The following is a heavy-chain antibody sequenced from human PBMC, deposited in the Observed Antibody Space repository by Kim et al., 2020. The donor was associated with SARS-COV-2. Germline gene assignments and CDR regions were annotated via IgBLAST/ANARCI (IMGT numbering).Heavy chain of an antibody. D-gene: IGHD3-10*01. Sequence: SETLSLTCTVSGGSISSSSYYWGWIRQPPGKGLEWIGSIYYSGSTYYNPSLKSRVTISVDTSKNQFSLKLSSVTAADTAVYYCARDRTDYYGSGSPDAFDIWGQGTMDTVSS. CDR1: GGSISSSSYY. CDR2: IYYSGST. V-gene: IGHV4-39*07. CDR3: ARDRTDYYGSGSPDAFDI. J-gene: IGHJ3*02.